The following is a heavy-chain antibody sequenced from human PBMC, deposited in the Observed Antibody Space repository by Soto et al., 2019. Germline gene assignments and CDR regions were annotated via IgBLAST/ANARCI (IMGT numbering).Heavy chain of an antibody. CDR2: IIPIFGTA. Sequence: QVQLVQSGAEVKKPGSSVKVSCKASGGTFSSYAINWVRQAPGQGLEWMGGIIPIFGTANYAQKFQGRVTXXADXXXXTAYIELSSLRSEDTAVYYCAREASENRGWYVYWGQGTLVTVSS. J-gene: IGHJ4*02. CDR3: AREASENRGWYVY. D-gene: IGHD6-19*01. CDR1: GGTFSSYA. V-gene: IGHV1-69*01.